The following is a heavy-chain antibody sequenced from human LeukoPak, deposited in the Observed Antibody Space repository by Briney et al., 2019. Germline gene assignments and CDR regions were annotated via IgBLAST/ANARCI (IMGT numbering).Heavy chain of an antibody. CDR1: GYTFTSYY. V-gene: IGHV1-46*01. CDR3: ARGGMGIQLWPFDY. CDR2: INPSGGST. D-gene: IGHD5-18*01. Sequence: ASVKVSCKASGYTFTSYYMHWVRQAPGQGLEWMGIINPSGGSTSYAQKFQGRVTMTRDTSTGTVYMEMTTLRSEDTAVYYCARGGMGIQLWPFDYWGQGTLVSVSP. J-gene: IGHJ4*02.